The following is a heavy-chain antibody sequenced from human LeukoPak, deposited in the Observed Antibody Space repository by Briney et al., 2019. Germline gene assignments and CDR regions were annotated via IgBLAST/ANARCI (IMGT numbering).Heavy chain of an antibody. Sequence: GGSLRLSCAASGFTFSSHLMRWVRQTPGKGXXXVSRINXDGTNTKYADSMKGRFTISRDSAKNTLYLQMNSLRADDTAVYYCAREGSAFYASDYWGQGALVTVSS. D-gene: IGHD2-2*01. CDR1: GFTFSSHL. V-gene: IGHV3-74*01. J-gene: IGHJ4*02. CDR2: INXDGTNT. CDR3: AREGSAFYASDY.